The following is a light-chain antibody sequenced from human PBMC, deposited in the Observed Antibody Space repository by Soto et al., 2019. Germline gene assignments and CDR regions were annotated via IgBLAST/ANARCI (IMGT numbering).Light chain of an antibody. V-gene: IGKV3-20*01. CDR3: QQYGSSPYT. Sequence: EIGLTQSPGTLSLSPGERATLSCRASQSVSSSYLAWYQQKPGQAPRLLIYGASNRATGIPDRFSGSGSRTAFPLTISRLEPEDFAVYYCQQYGSSPYTFGQGTKLEIK. J-gene: IGKJ2*01. CDR1: QSVSSSY. CDR2: GAS.